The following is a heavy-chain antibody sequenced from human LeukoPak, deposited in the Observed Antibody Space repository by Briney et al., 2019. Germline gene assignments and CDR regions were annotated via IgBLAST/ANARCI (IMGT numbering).Heavy chain of an antibody. CDR3: ARGKVGYDFWSGYPPYFDY. CDR1: GGSFSGYY. Sequence: SETLSLTCAVYGGSFSGYYWSWIRQPPGKGLEWIGEINHSGSTNYNPSLKSRVTISVDTSKNQFSLKLSSVTAADTAEYYCARGKVGYDFWSGYPPYFDYWGQGTLVTVSS. CDR2: INHSGST. D-gene: IGHD3-3*01. J-gene: IGHJ4*02. V-gene: IGHV4-34*01.